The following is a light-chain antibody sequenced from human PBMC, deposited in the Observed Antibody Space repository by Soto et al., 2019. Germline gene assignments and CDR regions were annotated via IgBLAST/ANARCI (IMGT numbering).Light chain of an antibody. Sequence: EVVMTQSPATLSVSPGEGATLSCRASQSVRSNLAWYQKKPGQSHRLLVYGASTRATAVPARFSGSGSGTEFTLTISRLQSEDCAAYYCQQYDNWPLTFGGGTQGEIK. CDR1: QSVRSN. CDR2: GAS. V-gene: IGKV3-15*01. CDR3: QQYDNWPLT. J-gene: IGKJ4*01.